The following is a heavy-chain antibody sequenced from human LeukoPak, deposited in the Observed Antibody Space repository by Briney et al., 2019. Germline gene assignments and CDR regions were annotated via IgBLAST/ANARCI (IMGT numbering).Heavy chain of an antibody. J-gene: IGHJ4*02. CDR2: MNPNSGNT. CDR3: ARVIRSWGRAHGY. V-gene: IGHV1-8*01. D-gene: IGHD6-13*01. Sequence: ASVTVSCKASGYTFTSYDINWVRQAPGQGLEWMGWMNPNSGNTGYAQKFQGRVTMTRNTSISTAYMELSSLRSEDTAVYYCARVIRSWGRAHGYWGQGTLVTVSS. CDR1: GYTFTSYD.